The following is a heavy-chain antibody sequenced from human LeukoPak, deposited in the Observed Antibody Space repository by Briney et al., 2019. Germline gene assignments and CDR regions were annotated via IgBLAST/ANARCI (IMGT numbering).Heavy chain of an antibody. V-gene: IGHV3-30*03. Sequence: GGSLRLSCAASGFTFSSYGMHWVRQAPGKGLEWVAVISCDGSNKYYADSVKGRFTISRDNSKNTLYLQMNSLRAEDTAVYHCASEEGMRFLNWLPNPPYGAFDIWGQGTMVTVSS. CDR2: ISCDGSNK. D-gene: IGHD3-3*01. CDR1: GFTFSSYG. CDR3: ASEEGMRFLNWLPNPPYGAFDI. J-gene: IGHJ3*02.